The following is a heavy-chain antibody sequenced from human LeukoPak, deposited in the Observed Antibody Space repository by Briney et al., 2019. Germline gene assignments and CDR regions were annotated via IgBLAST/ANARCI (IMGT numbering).Heavy chain of an antibody. CDR2: INHSGST. J-gene: IGHJ4*02. Sequence: PSETLSLTCAVYGGSFSGYYWSWIRQPPGKGLEWIGEINHSGSTNDNPSLKSRVTISVDTSKNQFSLKLSSVTAADTAVYYCASSLGYCSSTSCYWIAAAGHRSYYFDYWGQGTLVTVSS. D-gene: IGHD2-2*01. V-gene: IGHV4-34*01. CDR3: ASSLGYCSSTSCYWIAAAGHRSYYFDY. CDR1: GGSFSGYY.